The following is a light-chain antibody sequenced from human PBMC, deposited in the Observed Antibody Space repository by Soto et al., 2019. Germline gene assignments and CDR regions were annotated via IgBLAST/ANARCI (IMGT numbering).Light chain of an antibody. V-gene: IGKV3-20*01. Sequence: EIVMTQSPATLSVSPWERATLSCRASQSFRGLLAWYQQKPGQAPRLLIYDASNRATGIPARFSGGGSGTDFTLTISRLEPEDFAVYYCQQYGSSGTFGQGTKVDIK. CDR2: DAS. J-gene: IGKJ1*01. CDR1: QSFRGL. CDR3: QQYGSSGT.